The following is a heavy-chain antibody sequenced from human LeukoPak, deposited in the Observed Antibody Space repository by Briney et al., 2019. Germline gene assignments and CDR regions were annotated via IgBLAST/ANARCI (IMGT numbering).Heavy chain of an antibody. V-gene: IGHV3-53*05. J-gene: IGHJ4*02. Sequence: PGGSLRLSCAASGFTVSSNYMSWVRQAPGKGLEWVSVIYSGGSTYYADSVKGRFTISRDNSKNTLYLQMNSLRAEDTAVYYCARGSIVGARGLGDYWGQGTLVTVSS. CDR1: GFTVSSNY. CDR3: ARGSIVGARGLGDY. D-gene: IGHD1-26*01. CDR2: IYSGGST.